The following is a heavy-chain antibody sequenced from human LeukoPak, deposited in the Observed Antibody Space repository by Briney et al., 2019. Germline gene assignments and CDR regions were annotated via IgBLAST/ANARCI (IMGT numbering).Heavy chain of an antibody. V-gene: IGHV3-9*01. CDR2: ISWNSGSI. J-gene: IGHJ4*02. D-gene: IGHD4-11*01. CDR3: AKDPLTTVTTSSYFDY. CDR1: GFTFDDYA. Sequence: PGRSLRLSCAASGFTFDDYAMHWVRQAPGKGLEWVSGISWNSGSIGYADSVKGRFTISRDNAKNSLYLQMNSLRAEDTAVYYCAKDPLTTVTTSSYFDYWGQGTLVTVSS.